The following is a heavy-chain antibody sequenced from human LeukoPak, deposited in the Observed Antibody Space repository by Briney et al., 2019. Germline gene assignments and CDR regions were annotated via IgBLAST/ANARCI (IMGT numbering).Heavy chain of an antibody. CDR1: GGSISSSSYY. D-gene: IGHD3-3*01. V-gene: IGHV4-39*01. J-gene: IGHJ6*02. Sequence: SETLSLTCTVSGGSISSSSYYGGWIRQPPGKGLEWIGSIYYSGSTYYNPSLKSRVTISVDTSKNQFSLKLSSVTAADTAVYYCARPHYDFWSGYSFGGMDVWGQGTTVTVSS. CDR2: IYYSGST. CDR3: ARPHYDFWSGYSFGGMDV.